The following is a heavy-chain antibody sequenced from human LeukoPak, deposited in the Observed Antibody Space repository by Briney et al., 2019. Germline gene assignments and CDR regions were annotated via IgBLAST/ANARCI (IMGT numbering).Heavy chain of an antibody. D-gene: IGHD6-19*01. Sequence: SVKVSCKASGGTFSSYAISWVRQAPGQGLEWMGRIIPIFGTANYAQKFQGRVTITTDESTSTAYMELSSLRSEDTAVYYCARRRESSGLIFDYWGQGTLVTVTS. CDR3: ARRRESSGLIFDY. CDR2: IIPIFGTA. J-gene: IGHJ4*02. V-gene: IGHV1-69*05. CDR1: GGTFSSYA.